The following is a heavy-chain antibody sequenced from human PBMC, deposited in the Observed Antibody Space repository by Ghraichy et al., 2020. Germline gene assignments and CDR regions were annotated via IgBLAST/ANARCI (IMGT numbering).Heavy chain of an antibody. J-gene: IGHJ4*02. V-gene: IGHV4-39*01. CDR3: ARHPYSGFDLEFDY. CDR2: IYYSGST. Sequence: GSLSLTCTVSGGSISSSSYYWGWIRQPPGKGLEWIGSIYYSGSTYYNPSLKSRVTISVDTSKNQFSLKLSSVTAADTAVYYCARHPYSGFDLEFDYWGQGTLVTVSS. D-gene: IGHD5-12*01. CDR1: GGSISSSSYY.